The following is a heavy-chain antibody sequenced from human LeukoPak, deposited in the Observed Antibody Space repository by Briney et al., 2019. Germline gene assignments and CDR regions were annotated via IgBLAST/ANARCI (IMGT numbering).Heavy chain of an antibody. CDR2: IYSSGST. V-gene: IGHV3-66*01. D-gene: IGHD3-22*01. CDR1: GFTVSSNY. J-gene: IGHJ4*02. Sequence: GGSLRLSCAASGFTVSSNYMSWVRQAPGKGLEWVSVIYSSGSTYYADSVKDRFSIARDNSKNTLFLQMNSRRIEDTAVYFCARTYYYDRGFDSWGQGTLVTVSS. CDR3: ARTYYYDRGFDS.